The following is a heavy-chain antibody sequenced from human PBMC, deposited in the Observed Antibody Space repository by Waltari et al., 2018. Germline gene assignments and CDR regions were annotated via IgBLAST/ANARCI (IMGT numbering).Heavy chain of an antibody. CDR1: GFTFSSYS. V-gene: IGHV3-21*01. Sequence: EVQLVESGGGLVKPGGSLRLSCAASGFTFSSYSMNWVRQAPGKGLEWVSSISSSSSYIYYADSVKGRFTVSRDNAKNSLYLQMNSLRAEDTAVYYWATEMGGLWFGEFPSRGQGTLVTVSS. J-gene: IGHJ4*02. CDR3: ATEMGGLWFGEFPS. D-gene: IGHD3-10*01. CDR2: ISSSSSYI.